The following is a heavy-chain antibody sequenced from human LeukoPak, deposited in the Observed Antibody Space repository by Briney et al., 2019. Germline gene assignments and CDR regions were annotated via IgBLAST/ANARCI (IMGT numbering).Heavy chain of an antibody. J-gene: IGHJ5*02. CDR3: ARDASGGYDH. CDR2: INGKGDST. D-gene: IGHD1-26*01. V-gene: IGHV3-20*04. Sequence: WGSLRLSCATSGFTFSSYAMIWVRQAPGKGLYWVSGINGKGDSTGHADSVKGRFTISRDNAKNSLYLQMNSLRAEDTALYYCARDASGGYDHWGQGTLVTVSS. CDR1: GFTFSSYA.